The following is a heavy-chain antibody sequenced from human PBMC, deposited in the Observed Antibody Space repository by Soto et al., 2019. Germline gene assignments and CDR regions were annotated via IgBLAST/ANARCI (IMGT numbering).Heavy chain of an antibody. V-gene: IGHV4-34*01. CDR2: ITHSGST. CDR3: ARVGGYSYHLHGLDV. J-gene: IGHJ6*02. Sequence: KPSETLSLTCAVYGGSFSGYYWNWIRQSPGKGLEWIGEITHSGSTNYSPSLESRVTLSLDTSENQFSLRLTSVTAADTAVYYCARVGGYSYHLHGLDVWGQGTTVTVSS. D-gene: IGHD5-18*01. CDR1: GGSFSGYY.